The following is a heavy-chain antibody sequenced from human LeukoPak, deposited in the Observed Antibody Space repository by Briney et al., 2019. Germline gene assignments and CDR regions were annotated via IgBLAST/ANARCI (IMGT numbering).Heavy chain of an antibody. CDR3: AKEGGSGWSYDY. J-gene: IGHJ4*02. CDR2: ISYDGSNK. Sequence: PGGSLRLSCAASGFTFSNVWMNWVRQAPGKGLEWVAVISYDGSNKYYADSVKGRFTISRDNSKNTLYLQMNSLRAEDTAVYYCAKEGGSGWSYDYWGQGTLVTVSS. D-gene: IGHD6-19*01. CDR1: GFTFSNVW. V-gene: IGHV3-30*18.